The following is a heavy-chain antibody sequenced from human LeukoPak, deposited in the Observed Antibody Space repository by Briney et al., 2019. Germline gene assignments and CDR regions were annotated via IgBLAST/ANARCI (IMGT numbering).Heavy chain of an antibody. D-gene: IGHD3-10*01. CDR1: GGSISSYY. Sequence: PSETLSLTCTVSGGSISSYYWSWIRQPAGKGLEWIGRIYASGKIDYNPSLKSRVTISVDTSKNQFSLKLNSVTAADTAVYYCARDLRFGEFGFDYWGQGTLVTVSS. J-gene: IGHJ4*02. V-gene: IGHV4-4*07. CDR3: ARDLRFGEFGFDY. CDR2: IYASGKI.